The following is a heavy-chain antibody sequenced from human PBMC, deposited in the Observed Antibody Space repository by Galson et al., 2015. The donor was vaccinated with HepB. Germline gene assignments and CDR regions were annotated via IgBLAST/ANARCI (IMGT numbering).Heavy chain of an antibody. CDR3: AKDLVLWSGYFVD. D-gene: IGHD3-3*01. V-gene: IGHV3-23*01. J-gene: IGHJ4*02. CDR2: ISDSGAHT. CDR1: GFTFSSAP. Sequence: SLRLSCATSGFTFSSAPMSWVRQAPGKGLEWVSSISDSGAHTYYADSVEGRFTISRDNSRNSLYLQMNSLRPEDTAVYYCAKDLVLWSGYFVDWGQGTLVTASS.